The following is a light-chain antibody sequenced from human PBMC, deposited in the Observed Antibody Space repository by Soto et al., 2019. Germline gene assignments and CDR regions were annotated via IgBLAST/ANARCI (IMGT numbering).Light chain of an antibody. V-gene: IGKV1-5*03. CDR1: QSVDTW. CDR3: QHYHDCSRM. J-gene: IGKJ1*01. CDR2: KAS. Sequence: DIQMTQSPSTLSASIGDRVTITCRASQSVDTWLAWYQQKPGKAPKLLIYKASSLQTGAPSRFSGSGSGTEFTLTISSLQPDDFATYYCQHYHDCSRMFGQGTKVEIK.